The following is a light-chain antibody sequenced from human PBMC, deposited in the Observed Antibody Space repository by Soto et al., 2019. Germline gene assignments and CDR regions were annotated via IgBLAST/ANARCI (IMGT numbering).Light chain of an antibody. Sequence: QSALTQPASVSGSPGQSITISCTGTSSDIGAYNFVSWYQQHPGKAPKLMLYDVNIRPSGVSNRFSGSKSGNTASLTISGLRAEDEADYYCTSWTTSTTMIFGGATKLTVL. V-gene: IGLV2-14*03. CDR2: DVN. CDR3: TSWTTSTTMI. J-gene: IGLJ2*01. CDR1: SSDIGAYNF.